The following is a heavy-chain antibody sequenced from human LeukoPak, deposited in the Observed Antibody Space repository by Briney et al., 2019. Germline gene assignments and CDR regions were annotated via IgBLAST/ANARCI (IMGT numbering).Heavy chain of an antibody. CDR2: ISRSSTYI. D-gene: IGHD6-13*01. CDR1: GFTFSSYS. CDR3: ARDLGVYSSSWNDY. J-gene: IGHJ4*02. Sequence: GGSLRLSCAASGFTFSSYSINWVRQAPGKGLEWVSSISRSSTYIYYADSVKGRFTISRDNAKNSLYLQMNSLRAEDTAVYYCARDLGVYSSSWNDYWGQGTLVTVSS. V-gene: IGHV3-21*01.